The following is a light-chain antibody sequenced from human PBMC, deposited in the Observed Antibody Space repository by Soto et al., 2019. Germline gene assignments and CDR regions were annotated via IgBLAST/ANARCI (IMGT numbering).Light chain of an antibody. J-gene: IGKJ4*01. CDR2: GTS. V-gene: IGKV3-20*01. CDR1: QYVSTTF. Sequence: EIVLTQSPGTLSLSPGERATLSCRASQYVSTTFFAWYQQKPGQAPRLLIYGTSNRATGIPDRFSGSGSGTEFTLTISRPEPEDFAMYYCQQYGSSPLTFGGGTRMEIK. CDR3: QQYGSSPLT.